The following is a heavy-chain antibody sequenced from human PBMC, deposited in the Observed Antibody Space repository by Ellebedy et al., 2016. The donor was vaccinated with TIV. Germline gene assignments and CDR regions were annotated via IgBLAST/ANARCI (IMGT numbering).Heavy chain of an antibody. J-gene: IGHJ4*02. CDR2: IYYSGST. CDR3: ARDRGYGDYVVSY. D-gene: IGHD4-17*01. CDR1: GGSISSGDYY. V-gene: IGHV4-30-4*01. Sequence: MPSETLSLTCTVSGGSISSGDYYWSWIRQPPGKGLEWIGYIYYSGSTYYNPSLKSRVTISVDTSKNQFSLKLSSVTAADTAVYYCARDRGYGDYVVSYWGQGTLVTVSS.